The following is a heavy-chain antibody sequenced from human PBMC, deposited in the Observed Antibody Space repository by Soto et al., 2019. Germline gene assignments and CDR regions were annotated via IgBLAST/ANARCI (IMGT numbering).Heavy chain of an antibody. V-gene: IGHV3-11*06. J-gene: IGHJ4*02. CDR3: ARLRASSWYMGGYLDY. D-gene: IGHD6-13*01. CDR1: GFTFSDYY. CDR2: IVSSSAYT. Sequence: GGSLRLSCTASGFTFSDYYMSWVRQAPGKGLEYVSYIVSSSAYTNYADSVRGRFSISRDNAKNSLFLEMNSLRAEDTAVYYCARLRASSWYMGGYLDYWGQGTLVTV.